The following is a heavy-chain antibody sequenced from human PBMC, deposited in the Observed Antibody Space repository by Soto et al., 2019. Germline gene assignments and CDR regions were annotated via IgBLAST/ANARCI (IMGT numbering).Heavy chain of an antibody. D-gene: IGHD2-2*01. CDR3: AHHTKPPATNWLAP. CDR2: TYWNDDK. V-gene: IGHV2-5*01. CDR1: GFSLTPSGVG. Sequence: QITLKESGPTLLKPTQTLTLTCTFSGFSLTPSGVGVGWIRQPPGKALEWLALTYWNDDKRYSPSLKSRLTITKNPSKNPVCLAVTNMDPVDTATYCCAHHTKPPATNWLAPGGRGTLVTVSS. J-gene: IGHJ5*02.